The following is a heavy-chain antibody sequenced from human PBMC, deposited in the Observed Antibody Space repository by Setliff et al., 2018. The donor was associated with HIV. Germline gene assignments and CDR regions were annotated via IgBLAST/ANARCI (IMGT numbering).Heavy chain of an antibody. D-gene: IGHD5-18*01. CDR3: ARDQKGYSHGYFDS. Sequence: PSETLSLTCTVSGGSIRSDSYYWTWIRQPAGEGLEWIGRIYSSGNTNYNPSLESRVTISVDTSKNQFSLKLSSVTAADTAIYYCARDQKGYSHGYFDSWGQGTLVTVSS. V-gene: IGHV4-61*02. J-gene: IGHJ4*02. CDR2: IYSSGNT. CDR1: GGSIRSDSYY.